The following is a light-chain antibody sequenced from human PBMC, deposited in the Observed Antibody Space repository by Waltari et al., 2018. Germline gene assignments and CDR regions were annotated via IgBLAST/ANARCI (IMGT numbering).Light chain of an antibody. J-gene: IGLJ2*01. CDR2: SND. CDR1: NSNIAGST. Sequence: QPVLTQPPSASGTPGQRVTFSCSGSNSNIAGSTVYWYPRVPGPAPNLLIYSNDQRPSGVPDRFSGSKSGTSASLAISGLHSEDEADYYCATWDARLTAVLFGGGTKVTVL. V-gene: IGLV1-44*01. CDR3: ATWDARLTAVL.